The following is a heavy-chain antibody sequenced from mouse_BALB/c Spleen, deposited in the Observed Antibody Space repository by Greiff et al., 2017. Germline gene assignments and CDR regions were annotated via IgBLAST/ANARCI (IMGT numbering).Heavy chain of an antibody. CDR2: ISSGGST. CDR1: GFTFSSYA. J-gene: IGHJ4*01. V-gene: IGHV5-6-5*01. D-gene: IGHD1-1*01. Sequence: EVQLVESGGGLVKPGGSLKLSCAASGFTFSSYAMSWVRQTPEKRLEWVASISSGGSTYYPDSVKGRFTISRDNARNILYLQMSSLRSEDTAMYYCARFITTVGNAMDYWGQGTSVTVSS. CDR3: ARFITTVGNAMDY.